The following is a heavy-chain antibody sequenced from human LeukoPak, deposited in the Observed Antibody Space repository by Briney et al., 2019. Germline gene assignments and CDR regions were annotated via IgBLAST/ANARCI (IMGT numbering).Heavy chain of an antibody. CDR1: XGTXXSYA. CDR3: ARDLGGPTDDP. V-gene: IGHV1-69*05. CDR2: IIPIFGTA. Sequence: CKASXGTXXSYAISWVRQAPGQGLEWMGGIIPIFGTANYAQKFQGRVTITTDESTSTAYMELSSLRSEDTAVYYCARDLGGPTDDPWGQGTLVTVSS. J-gene: IGHJ5*02.